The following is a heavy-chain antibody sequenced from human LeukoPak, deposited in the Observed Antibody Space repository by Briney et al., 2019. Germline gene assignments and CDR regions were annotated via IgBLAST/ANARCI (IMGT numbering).Heavy chain of an antibody. CDR3: AGGFGHNWSPFEN. J-gene: IGHJ4*02. CDR2: INGDGSDI. Sequence: PGGSLRLSCAASGFTFSSYAMSWVRQAPGKGLVWVSRINGDGSDISYADFVKGRFTISRDNAKNTVSLQMDSLTDDDTALYFCAGGFGHNWSPFENWGQGTLVTVSS. CDR1: GFTFSSYA. D-gene: IGHD1-1*01. V-gene: IGHV3-74*01.